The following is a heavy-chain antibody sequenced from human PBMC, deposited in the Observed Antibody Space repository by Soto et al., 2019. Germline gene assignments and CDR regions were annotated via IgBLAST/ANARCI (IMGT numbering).Heavy chain of an antibody. D-gene: IGHD3-10*01. CDR2: ISAYNGNT. V-gene: IGHV1-18*01. CDR3: ARDPYYYGSGRNQNNWFDP. J-gene: IGHJ5*02. Sequence: ASVKVSCKASGYTFTSYGISWVRQAPGQGLEWMGWISAYNGNTNYAQKLQGRVTMTTDTSTSTAYMELRSLRSDDTAVYYCARDPYYYGSGRNQNNWFDPWGQGTLVTVSS. CDR1: GYTFTSYG.